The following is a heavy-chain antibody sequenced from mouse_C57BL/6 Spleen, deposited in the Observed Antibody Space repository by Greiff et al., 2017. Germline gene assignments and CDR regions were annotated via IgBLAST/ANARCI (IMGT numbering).Heavy chain of an antibody. D-gene: IGHD1-1*01. J-gene: IGHJ1*03. V-gene: IGHV1-81*01. CDR2: IYPRSGNT. Sequence: VQLQQSGAELARPGASVKLSCKASGYTFTSYGISWVKQRTGQGLEWIGEIYPRSGNTYSNEKFKGKATLTADKSSSPAYMELRSLTSEDSAVYFWARAGTTVVASDWYCDVWGTGTTVTVSS. CDR1: GYTFTSYG. CDR3: ARAGTTVVASDWYCDV.